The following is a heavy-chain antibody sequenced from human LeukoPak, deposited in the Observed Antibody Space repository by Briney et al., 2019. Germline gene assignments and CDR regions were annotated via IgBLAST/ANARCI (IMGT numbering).Heavy chain of an antibody. J-gene: IGHJ4*02. CDR3: ARDRIFGELLTHCDY. D-gene: IGHD3-10*02. Sequence: SVKVSCKASGGTFSSYAISWVRQAPGQGLEWMGRIIPILGIANYAQKFQGRVTITADKSTSTAYMELSSLRSEDTAVYYCARDRIFGELLTHCDYWGQGTLVTVSS. CDR1: GGTFSSYA. V-gene: IGHV1-69*04. CDR2: IIPILGIA.